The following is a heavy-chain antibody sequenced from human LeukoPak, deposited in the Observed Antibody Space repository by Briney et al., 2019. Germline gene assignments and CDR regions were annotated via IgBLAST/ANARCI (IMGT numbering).Heavy chain of an antibody. CDR2: IIPIFGTA. J-gene: IGHJ4*02. Sequence: GASVKVSCKASGGTFSSYAISWVRQAPGQGLEWMGGIIPIFGTANYAQKFQGRVTITADESTSTAYIELSSLRSEDTAVYYCACFIAVAGSFDYWGQGTLVTVSS. V-gene: IGHV1-69*13. D-gene: IGHD6-19*01. CDR1: GGTFSSYA. CDR3: ACFIAVAGSFDY.